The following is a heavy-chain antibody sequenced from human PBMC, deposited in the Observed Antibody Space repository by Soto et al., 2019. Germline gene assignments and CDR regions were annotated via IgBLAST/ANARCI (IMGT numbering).Heavy chain of an antibody. CDR2: IYYSGST. Sequence: KPSETLSLTCTVSGGSISSGDYYWSWIRQPPGKGLEWIGYIYYSGSTYYNPSLKSRVTISVDTSKNQFSLKLSSVTAADTAVYYCARGGSRPYYFDYWGQGTLVTVSS. D-gene: IGHD3-10*01. V-gene: IGHV4-30-4*01. J-gene: IGHJ4*02. CDR3: ARGGSRPYYFDY. CDR1: GGSISSGDYY.